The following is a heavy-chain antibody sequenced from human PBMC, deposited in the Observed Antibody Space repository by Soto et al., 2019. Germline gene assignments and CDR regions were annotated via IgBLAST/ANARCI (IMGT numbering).Heavy chain of an antibody. Sequence: QVQLVESGGGVVQPGRSLRLSCAASGFTFSSFGIHWVRQAPGKGLEWVAVISYDGIDKNYADSVKGRCTISRENSKNMVYLQMNRLRAEDTAVYYCAKDLREMATIRPDYWRQGILVTVSS. V-gene: IGHV3-30*18. CDR3: AKDLREMATIRPDY. D-gene: IGHD5-12*01. CDR2: ISYDGIDK. CDR1: GFTFSSFG. J-gene: IGHJ4*02.